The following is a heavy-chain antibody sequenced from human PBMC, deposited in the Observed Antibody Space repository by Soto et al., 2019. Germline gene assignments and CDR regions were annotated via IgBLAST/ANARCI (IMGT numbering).Heavy chain of an antibody. CDR2: ISSSSSYI. D-gene: IGHD2-8*01. CDR3: ARYCTNGVCYLALDAFDI. J-gene: IGHJ3*02. V-gene: IGHV3-21*01. Sequence: GGSLRLSCAASGLTSSSYSMNGVRQAPGKGLEWVSSISSSSSYIYYADSVKGRFTISRDNAKNSLYLQMNSLRAEDTAVYYCARYCTNGVCYLALDAFDIWGQGTMVTVSS. CDR1: GLTSSSYS.